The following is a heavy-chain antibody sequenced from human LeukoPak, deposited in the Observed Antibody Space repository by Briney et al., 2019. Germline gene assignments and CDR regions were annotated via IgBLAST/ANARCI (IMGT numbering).Heavy chain of an antibody. CDR1: GFTFSSYA. CDR3: AKDPSNRDSRYFDY. CDR2: VSDSGNTT. D-gene: IGHD5-24*01. V-gene: IGHV3-23*01. J-gene: IGHJ4*02. Sequence: PGGSLRLSCAASGFTFSSYAMSWVRQAPGKGLEWVSAVSDSGNTTYYVGSVKGRFTISRDNSRNTLFLQMNSLRVEDTAVYYCAKDPSNRDSRYFDYWGQGTLVTVSS.